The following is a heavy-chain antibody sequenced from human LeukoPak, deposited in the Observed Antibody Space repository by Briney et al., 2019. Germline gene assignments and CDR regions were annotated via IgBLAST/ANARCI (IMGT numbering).Heavy chain of an antibody. CDR3: AGDTPPGGDYYFDY. D-gene: IGHD3-16*01. V-gene: IGHV3-33*01. J-gene: IGHJ4*02. CDR1: GFSFSTYG. Sequence: GGSLRLSCAASGFSFSTYGMHWVRQAPGKGLEWVALIWNAGTNTYYADSVKGRFTISRDNSKITLYLQMNSLRAEDTAVYYCAGDTPPGGDYYFDYWGQGTLVIVSS. CDR2: IWNAGTNT.